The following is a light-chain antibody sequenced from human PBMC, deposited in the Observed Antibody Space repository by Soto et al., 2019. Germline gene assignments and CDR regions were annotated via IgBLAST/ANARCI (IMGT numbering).Light chain of an antibody. CDR3: QQFNTYPLT. V-gene: IGKV1-13*02. CDR1: QVISSA. J-gene: IGKJ4*01. Sequence: AIQLTQSPSSLSASVRDRVTITCRASQVISSALAWYQQKPGKAPKLLIYDVSGLESWVPSRFSGSGSGTDFTLTFCCLQPEDFATYYCQQFNTYPLTFGGGTKVDIK. CDR2: DVS.